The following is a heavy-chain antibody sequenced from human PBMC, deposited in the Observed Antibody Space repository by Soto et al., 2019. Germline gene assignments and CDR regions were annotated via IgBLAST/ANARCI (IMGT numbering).Heavy chain of an antibody. Sequence: ASVKVSCKASGGTFSSYAISWVRQAPGQGLEWMGGIIPIFGTANYAQKFQGRVTITADESTSTAYMELSSLRSEDTAVYYCARGDIVVVVAAEGPGAYYYGLYVWGQGTTVTVSS. CDR1: GGTFSSYA. CDR3: ARGDIVVVVAAEGPGAYYYGLYV. J-gene: IGHJ6*02. CDR2: IIPIFGTA. V-gene: IGHV1-69*13. D-gene: IGHD2-15*01.